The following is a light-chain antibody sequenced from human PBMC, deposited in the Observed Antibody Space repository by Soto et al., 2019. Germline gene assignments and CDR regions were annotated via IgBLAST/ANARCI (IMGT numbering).Light chain of an antibody. J-gene: IGLJ1*01. V-gene: IGLV2-14*01. CDR3: SSYTSSSTYV. CDR2: DVS. CDR1: SSEVGGYNY. Sequence: QSVLTQPASVSGSLGQSITISCTGTSSEVGGYNYVSWYQQHPGKAPKLMIYDVSNRPSGVSNRFSGSKSGNTASLTISGLQAEDEADYYCSSYTSSSTYVFGTGTKVTVL.